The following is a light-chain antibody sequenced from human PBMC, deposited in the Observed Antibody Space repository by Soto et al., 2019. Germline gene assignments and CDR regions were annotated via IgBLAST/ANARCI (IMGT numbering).Light chain of an antibody. CDR3: QHRSNSTPWT. CDR2: DAS. V-gene: IGKV3-11*01. J-gene: IGKJ1*01. CDR1: QSVSSY. Sequence: EIVLTQSPATLSLSPGERATLSCRASQSVSSYLAWYQQKPGQAPRLLIYDASNRATAIPARFSGSGSGTDFTLTLSILDPEDFAVYYCQHRSNSTPWTFGQGTKVEIK.